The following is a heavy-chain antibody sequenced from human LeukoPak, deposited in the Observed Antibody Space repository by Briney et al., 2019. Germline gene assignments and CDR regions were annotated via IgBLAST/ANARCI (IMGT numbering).Heavy chain of an antibody. D-gene: IGHD3-10*01. V-gene: IGHV4-34*01. CDR3: AGWGQRSGNFDS. CDR2: INHSGST. J-gene: IGHJ4*01. Sequence: PSETLSLTRAVYGGSFSGYYWSWIRQPPGKGLEWIGEINHSGSTNYNPSLKSRVTISVDTYKNKFSLELSSVTAADTAVLYCAGWGQRSGNFDSWGQGTLVTVSS. CDR1: GGSFSGYY.